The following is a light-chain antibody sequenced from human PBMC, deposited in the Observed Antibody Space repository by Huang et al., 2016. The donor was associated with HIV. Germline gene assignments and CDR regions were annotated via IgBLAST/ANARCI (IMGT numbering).Light chain of an antibody. J-gene: IGKJ1*01. CDR2: GAS. Sequence: EIVLTQSPGTLSLSPGERATLSCRASQSVTSSYLAWYQQRPGQAPRLRIYGASRRATGIPDRFSGSGSGTDFTLTISRLEPEDFAVYYCQQYGNSRWTFGQGTKVEI. CDR1: QSVTSSY. V-gene: IGKV3-20*01. CDR3: QQYGNSRWT.